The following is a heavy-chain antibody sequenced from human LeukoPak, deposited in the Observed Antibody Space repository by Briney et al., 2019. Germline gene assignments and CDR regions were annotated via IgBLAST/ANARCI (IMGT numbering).Heavy chain of an antibody. CDR2: IKEDGSET. CDR1: GFTFKKYW. V-gene: IGHV3-7*03. CDR3: ATGSVRYSASWYSQEGDY. Sequence: QPGGSLRLSCAASGFTFKKYWMNWVRQVPGKGLECLANIKEDGSETYYADSVKGRFTISRDNSKNTLYLQMNSLRAEDTAVYYCATGSVRYSASWYSQEGDYWGQGTLVTVSS. J-gene: IGHJ4*02. D-gene: IGHD6-13*01.